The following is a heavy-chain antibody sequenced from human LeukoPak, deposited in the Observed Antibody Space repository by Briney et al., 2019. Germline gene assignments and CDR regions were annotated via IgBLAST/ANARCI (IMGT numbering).Heavy chain of an antibody. V-gene: IGHV1-2*02. J-gene: IGHJ4*02. CDR2: INSNSGAT. CDR1: GYTFTDYH. D-gene: IGHD2-21*01. Sequence: ASVKVSCKASGYTFTDYHIHWVRQAPGQGLEWMGWINSNSGATNYAQKFQGRVTMTRDTSISTAYMELSRLRSGDTAVYYRARVPGGAAYDLDHWGQGTLVTVSS. CDR3: ARVPGGAAYDLDH.